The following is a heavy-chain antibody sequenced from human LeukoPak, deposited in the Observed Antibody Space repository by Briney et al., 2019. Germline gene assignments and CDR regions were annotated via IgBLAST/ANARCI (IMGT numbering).Heavy chain of an antibody. Sequence: GVSPRLSCAASGFTVSSNYMSWVRQAPGKGLEGVSVIYSGGSTYYADSVKGRFTISRDNSKNTLYLLMNSLRAEDTAVYYCARGPSMVPNHFDYWGQGTLVTVSS. D-gene: IGHD3-10*01. CDR2: IYSGGST. CDR3: ARGPSMVPNHFDY. J-gene: IGHJ4*02. V-gene: IGHV3-53*01. CDR1: GFTVSSNY.